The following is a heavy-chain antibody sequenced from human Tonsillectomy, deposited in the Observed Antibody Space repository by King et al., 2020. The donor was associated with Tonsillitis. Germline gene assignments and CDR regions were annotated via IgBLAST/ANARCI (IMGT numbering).Heavy chain of an antibody. CDR2: IYWDDDK. CDR1: GFSLSTEGVG. CDR3: AHRRAGGTYGYYFKY. J-gene: IGHJ4*02. V-gene: IGHV2-5*02. D-gene: IGHD1-26*01. Sequence: ITLKESGPTLVRPTQTLTLTCTFSGFSLSTEGVGVGWIRQPPGKALEWLALIYWDDDKRYSPSLKSRLTITKDTSQNQVVLTMTNMDPVDTATYYCAHRRAGGTYGYYFKYWGQGTLVTVSS.